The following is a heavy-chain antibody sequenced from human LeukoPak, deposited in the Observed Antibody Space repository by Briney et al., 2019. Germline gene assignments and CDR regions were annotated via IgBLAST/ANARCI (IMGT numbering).Heavy chain of an antibody. D-gene: IGHD3-3*01. J-gene: IGHJ6*02. Sequence: ASVKVSCKASGYTFTSYGISWVRQAPGQGLEWMGWISAYNGNTNYAQKLQGRVTMTKDTSTSTAYVELRSLRSDDTAVYYCARGPHNDFRSAYPVYYYGMDVWGQGTTVTVSS. CDR3: ARGPHNDFRSAYPVYYYGMDV. CDR1: GYTFTSYG. V-gene: IGHV1-18*01. CDR2: ISAYNGNT.